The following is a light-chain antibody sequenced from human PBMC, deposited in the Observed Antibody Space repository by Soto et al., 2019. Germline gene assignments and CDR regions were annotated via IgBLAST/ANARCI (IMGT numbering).Light chain of an antibody. Sequence: DIQMTQSPSSLSASVGDRVTITCRASQGIIDYVAWFQQKPGKAPKLLIYAASTPPSGVPSRFSGSGSGTDFTLTISRLEPEDVATYYCQKYNTAPQTFGQGTKVEIK. CDR3: QKYNTAPQT. J-gene: IGKJ1*01. V-gene: IGKV1-27*01. CDR1: QGIIDY. CDR2: AAS.